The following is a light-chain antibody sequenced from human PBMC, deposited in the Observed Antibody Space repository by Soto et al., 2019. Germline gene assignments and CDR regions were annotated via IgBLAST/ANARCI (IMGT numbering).Light chain of an antibody. J-gene: IGLJ1*01. CDR2: EVS. CDR1: SSDVGGYNY. V-gene: IGLV2-14*01. CDR3: SSYTTTDTYV. Sequence: QSVLTQPASVSGSPGQSITISCTGTSSDVGGYNYVSWSQQHPGKAPKLIIYEVSNRPSGVSNRFFGSKSGNTASLTISGLQAEDEADYYCSSYTTTDTYVFGTGTKVTVL.